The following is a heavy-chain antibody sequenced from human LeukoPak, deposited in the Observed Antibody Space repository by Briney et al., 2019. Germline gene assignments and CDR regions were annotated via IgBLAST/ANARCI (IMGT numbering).Heavy chain of an antibody. CDR3: ARVWSGSYYWFDP. D-gene: IGHD1-26*01. CDR1: GGSISSSNW. Sequence: SGTLSLTCAVSGGSISSSNWWSWVRPPPGKGLEWIGTIYHSGNTYYNPSLKSRVTISIDTSKNQFSLKLSSVTAADTAVYYCARVWSGSYYWFDPWGQGTLVTVSS. CDR2: IYHSGNT. J-gene: IGHJ5*02. V-gene: IGHV4-4*02.